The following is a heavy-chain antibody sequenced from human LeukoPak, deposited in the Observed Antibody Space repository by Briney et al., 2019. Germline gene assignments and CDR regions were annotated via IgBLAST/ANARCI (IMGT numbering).Heavy chain of an antibody. CDR2: ISGSSDTT. D-gene: IGHD2-2*01. CDR3: AKRYCTSTSCSFFDS. CDR1: GFTFSNYA. Sequence: GGSLRLSCAGSGFTFSNYAMSGVRQAPGKGLEWVSVISGSSDTTYYADSVKGRFIISRDNSENTLYLQMNSLRAEDTAVYYCAKRYCTSTSCSFFDSWGQGTLVTVSS. J-gene: IGHJ4*02. V-gene: IGHV3-23*01.